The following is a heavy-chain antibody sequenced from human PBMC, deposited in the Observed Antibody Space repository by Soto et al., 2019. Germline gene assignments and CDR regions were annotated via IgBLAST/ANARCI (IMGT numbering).Heavy chain of an antibody. CDR3: ARSGDYAYYFDY. V-gene: IGHV1-69*01. CDR1: GGTFSSYA. Sequence: QVQLVQSGGEVKKPSSSVKVYCKASGGTFSSYAISWVRQAPGQGLEWMGGIIPIFGTANYAQKFQGRVTITADESTSTAYMELSSLRSEDTAVYYCARSGDYAYYFDYWGQGTLVTVSS. CDR2: IIPIFGTA. J-gene: IGHJ4*02. D-gene: IGHD4-17*01.